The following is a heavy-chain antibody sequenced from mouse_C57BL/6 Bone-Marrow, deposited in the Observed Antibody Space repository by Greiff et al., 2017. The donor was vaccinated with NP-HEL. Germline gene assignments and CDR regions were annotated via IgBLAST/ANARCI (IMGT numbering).Heavy chain of an antibody. D-gene: IGHD2-2*01. Sequence: VQLQQPGTELVKPGTSVKLSCKSSGYTFTSYWMHWVKQRPGQGLEWIGNINPSNGGTNYNEKFKSKATLTVDKSSSTAYMQLSSLTSDDSAVYYGAREGRWFRRCYWYFYVWDTGTTVTVSS. CDR3: AREGRWFRRCYWYFYV. V-gene: IGHV1-53*01. J-gene: IGHJ1*03. CDR2: INPSNGGT. CDR1: GYTFTSYW.